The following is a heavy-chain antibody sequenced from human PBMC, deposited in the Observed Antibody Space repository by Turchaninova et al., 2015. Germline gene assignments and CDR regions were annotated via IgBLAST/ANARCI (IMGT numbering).Heavy chain of an antibody. Sequence: QVQLQGSGPGLVKPSGTLCPAWGGSGGSISSRNWWSWVRQPPGKGLEWIGEIYHSGSTNYNPSLKSRVTISVDKSRTRFSLNLSSVTAADTAVYYCARRSGGSSGSYWGQGTLVTVSS. J-gene: IGHJ4*02. CDR3: ARRSGGSSGSY. V-gene: IGHV4-4*02. CDR1: GGSISSRNW. D-gene: IGHD6-19*01. CDR2: IYHSGST.